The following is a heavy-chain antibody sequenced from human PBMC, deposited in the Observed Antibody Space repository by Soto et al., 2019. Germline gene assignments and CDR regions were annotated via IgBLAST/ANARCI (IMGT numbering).Heavy chain of an antibody. V-gene: IGHV3-23*01. CDR3: AARATGYFVPFDF. D-gene: IGHD1-26*01. CDR1: GFSFSTCA. J-gene: IGHJ4*02. CDR2: ISASGDTT. Sequence: EVQLLESGGGLVQPGGSLRLSCAASGFSFSTCAVSWVRQAPGKGLEWVSSISASGDTTHYAESVRGRFTISRDNSRNTLHLQMSSLTAEDTAIYSCAARATGYFVPFDFWGRGTLVTVSS.